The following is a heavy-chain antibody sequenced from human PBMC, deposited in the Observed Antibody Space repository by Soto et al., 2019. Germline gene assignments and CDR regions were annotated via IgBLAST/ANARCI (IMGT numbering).Heavy chain of an antibody. J-gene: IGHJ4*02. V-gene: IGHV3-33*01. Sequence: QVQLVESGGGVVQPGMSLRLSCAASGCIFSNYGMHWVRQTPGTRLEWVAIIWDDGSKKYYGDSVKGRFTISRDNSKNTLYLEMNSLRAEDTAVYYCVRDWASSGGRPHWGQGTLVTVSS. CDR2: IWDDGSKK. CDR3: VRDWASSGGRPH. D-gene: IGHD6-19*01. CDR1: GCIFSNYG.